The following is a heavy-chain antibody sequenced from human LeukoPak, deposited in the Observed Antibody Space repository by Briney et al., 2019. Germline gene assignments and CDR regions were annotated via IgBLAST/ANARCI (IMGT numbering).Heavy chain of an antibody. CDR1: GYSISSGYY. CDR3: ARERASAFDI. CDR2: IYHSGST. J-gene: IGHJ3*02. V-gene: IGHV4-38-2*02. Sequence: SETLSLTCTVSGYSISSGYYWGWIRQPPGKGLEWIGSIYHSGSTYYNPSLKSRVTISVDTSKNQFSLKLSSVTAADTAVYYCARERASAFDIWGQGTMVTVSS.